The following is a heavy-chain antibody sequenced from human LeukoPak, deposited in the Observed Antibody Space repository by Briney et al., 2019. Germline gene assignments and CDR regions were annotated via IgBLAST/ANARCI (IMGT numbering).Heavy chain of an antibody. D-gene: IGHD3-3*01. CDR1: GYSISSGYY. CDR2: IYHSGST. Sequence: SETLSLTCAVSGYSISSGYYWGWIRQPPGKGLEWIGSIYHSGSTYYNPSLKSRVTISVDTSKNQFSLKLSSVTAADTAVYYCARRKEFWSSYYTGPEFDYWGQGTLVTVSS. V-gene: IGHV4-38-2*01. J-gene: IGHJ4*02. CDR3: ARRKEFWSSYYTGPEFDY.